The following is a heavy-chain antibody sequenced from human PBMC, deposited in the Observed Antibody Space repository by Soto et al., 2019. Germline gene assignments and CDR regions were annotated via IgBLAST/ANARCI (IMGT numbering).Heavy chain of an antibody. V-gene: IGHV4-34*01. CDR1: GGSFSGYY. D-gene: IGHD3-10*01. Sequence: SETLSLTCAAYGGSFSGYYWSWIRQPPGKGLEWIGEINHSGSTNYNPSLKSRVTISVDTSKNQFSLKLSSVTAADTAVYYCARGYGSGTERHFDYWGQGTLVTVSS. CDR3: ARGYGSGTERHFDY. J-gene: IGHJ4*02. CDR2: INHSGST.